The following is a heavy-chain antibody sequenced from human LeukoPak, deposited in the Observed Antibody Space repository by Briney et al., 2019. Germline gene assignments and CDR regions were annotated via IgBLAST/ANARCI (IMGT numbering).Heavy chain of an antibody. J-gene: IGHJ4*02. CDR1: GYPITSAYY. Sequence: SETLSLTCTVSGYPITSAYYWGWIRQPPGKGLEWIGSFFRKGSTSYNPSLRSRATISVDTSKNQFSLTLSSVTAADTAVYYCARVARCTSCFDVDYWGQGTLVTVSS. CDR2: FFRKGST. CDR3: ARVARCTSCFDVDY. D-gene: IGHD2-2*01. V-gene: IGHV4-38-2*02.